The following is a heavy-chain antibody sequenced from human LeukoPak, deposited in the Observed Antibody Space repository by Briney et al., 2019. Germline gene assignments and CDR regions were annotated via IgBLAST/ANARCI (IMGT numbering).Heavy chain of an antibody. CDR3: ARGVYIAAAQYGY. D-gene: IGHD6-13*01. V-gene: IGHV4-59*01. CDR1: GGSISNYY. CDR2: IYYSGTT. J-gene: IGHJ4*02. Sequence: SETLSLTCTVAGGSISNYYWSWIRQPPGKGLEWIGYIYYSGTTNYHTSLKSRVTISVDTSKNQFSLKLNSVTAAATAVYYCARGVYIAAAQYGYWGQGTLVTVSS.